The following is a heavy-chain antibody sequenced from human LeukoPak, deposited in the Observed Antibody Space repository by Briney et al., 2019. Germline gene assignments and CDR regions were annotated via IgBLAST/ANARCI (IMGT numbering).Heavy chain of an antibody. Sequence: PSETLSLTCTVSGGSISSYYWSWIRQPPGKGLEWIGYIYYSGSTNYNPSLKSRVTISVDTSKNQFSLKLSSVTAADTAVHYCARDAIKNWFDPWGQGTLVTVSS. V-gene: IGHV4-59*01. J-gene: IGHJ5*02. CDR3: ARDAIKNWFDP. CDR1: GGSISSYY. CDR2: IYYSGST.